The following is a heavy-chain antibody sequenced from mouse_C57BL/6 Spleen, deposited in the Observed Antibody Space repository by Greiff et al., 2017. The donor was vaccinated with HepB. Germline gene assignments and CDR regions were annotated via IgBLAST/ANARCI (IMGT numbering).Heavy chain of an antibody. J-gene: IGHJ2*01. CDR1: GYTFTDYY. V-gene: IGHV1-26*01. CDR2: INPNNGGT. CDR3: ARGNCDY. Sequence: EVKLQQSGPELVKPGASVKISCKASGYTFTDYYMNWVKQSHGKSLEWIGDINPNNGGTSYNQKFKGKATLTVDKSSSTAYMELRSLTSEDSAVYYCARGNCDYWGQGTTLTVSS.